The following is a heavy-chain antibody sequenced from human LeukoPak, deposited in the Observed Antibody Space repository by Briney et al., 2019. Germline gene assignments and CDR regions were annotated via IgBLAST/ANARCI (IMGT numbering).Heavy chain of an antibody. CDR3: ARDSYYYGSGNDY. V-gene: IGHV3-48*03. CDR2: ISSSGSTI. J-gene: IGHJ4*02. CDR1: GFTFSSYE. D-gene: IGHD3-10*01. Sequence: PGGSLRLSCAASGFTFSSYEMNWVRQAPGKGLEWVSYISSSGSTIYYADSVKGRFTISRDNAKNSLYLQMNSLRAEDTAVYYCARDSYYYGSGNDYWGQGTLVTVSS.